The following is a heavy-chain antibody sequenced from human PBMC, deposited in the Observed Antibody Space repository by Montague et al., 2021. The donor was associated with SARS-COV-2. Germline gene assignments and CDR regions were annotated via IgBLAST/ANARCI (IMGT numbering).Heavy chain of an antibody. Sequence: TLSLTCTVSGGSISSGSYYWSWIRQPAGKGLEWIGRIYTSGSTNYNPSLKSRVTISVDTSKNQFSLKLSSVTAADTAVYYCARDRPSGPVDYWGQGTLVTVSS. J-gene: IGHJ4*02. CDR2: IYTSGST. D-gene: IGHD2-8*02. V-gene: IGHV4-61*02. CDR3: ARDRPSGPVDY. CDR1: GGSISSGSYY.